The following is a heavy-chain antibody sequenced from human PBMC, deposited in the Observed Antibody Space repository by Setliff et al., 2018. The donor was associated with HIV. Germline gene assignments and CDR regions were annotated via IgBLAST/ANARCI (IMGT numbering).Heavy chain of an antibody. V-gene: IGHV4-34*01. CDR2: INHSGST. D-gene: IGHD6-19*01. CDR1: GGSFSAYY. J-gene: IGHJ4*02. CDR3: ASPASGGSSGQYHY. Sequence: SETLSLTCTVSGGSFSAYYWSWIRQPPGKGLEWIGEINHSGSTNYNQSLKTRVTIMVDTSKNQFSLKLSSVTAADTAVYYCASPASGGSSGQYHYWGQGTLVTVSS.